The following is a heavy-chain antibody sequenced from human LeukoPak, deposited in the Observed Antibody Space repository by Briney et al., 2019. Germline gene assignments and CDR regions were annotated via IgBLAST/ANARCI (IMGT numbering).Heavy chain of an antibody. Sequence: GGSLRLSCTTSGFTFSNYPMSWVRQAPGKGLEWLALLGSTAYGGTTKYAASVKGRFTISRDDSKSIAYLQMNSLKTEDTAVYYCTRPYYDYLTGYYSDYWGQGTLVTVSS. V-gene: IGHV3-49*04. CDR1: GFTFSNYP. J-gene: IGHJ4*02. CDR3: TRPYYDYLTGYYSDY. D-gene: IGHD3-9*01. CDR2: LGSTAYGGTT.